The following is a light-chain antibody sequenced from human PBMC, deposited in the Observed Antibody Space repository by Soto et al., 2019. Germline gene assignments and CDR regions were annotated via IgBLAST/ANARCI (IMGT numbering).Light chain of an antibody. V-gene: IGKV3-11*01. CDR3: QQSYGTPLT. CDR2: AAS. CDR1: QSVSSY. J-gene: IGKJ4*01. Sequence: EIELTQSPASLSLSLGDRATLTCRASQSVSSYLDWYQHKPGQAPRLLIYAASSLETGVPTRFSGSGSGTDFTLTINSLQPEDFAAYYCQQSYGTPLTFGGGTKIEIK.